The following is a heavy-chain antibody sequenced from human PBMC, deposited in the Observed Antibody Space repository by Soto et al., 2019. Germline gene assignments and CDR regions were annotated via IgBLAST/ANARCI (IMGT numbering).Heavy chain of an antibody. V-gene: IGHV5-10-1*01. CDR2: IDPSDSYT. CDR3: FRHGYSYGSAPPDV. D-gene: IGHD5-18*01. J-gene: IGHJ6*02. CDR1: GYSFISDW. Sequence: EPLKICCNVSGYSFISDWSSWVRKMPGKGLEWMGRIDPSDSYTNYSPSFQGHVTISADKSISTAYLQWSSLKASDTAMYYCFRHGYSYGSAPPDVWGQGTTVTVSS.